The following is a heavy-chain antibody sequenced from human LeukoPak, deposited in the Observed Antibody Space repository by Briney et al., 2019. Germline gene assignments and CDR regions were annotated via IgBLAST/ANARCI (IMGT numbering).Heavy chain of an antibody. D-gene: IGHD6-13*01. CDR3: ARQGIAAAGRIPNYYYYMDV. Sequence: PSETLSLTCAVSGGSISSSNWWSWIRQPPGKGLEWIGEIYHSGSTNYNPSLKSRITISVDTSKNQISLKLSSVTAADTAVYYCARQGIAAAGRIPNYYYYMDVWGKGTTVTISS. CDR2: IYHSGST. CDR1: GGSISSSNW. J-gene: IGHJ6*03. V-gene: IGHV4-4*02.